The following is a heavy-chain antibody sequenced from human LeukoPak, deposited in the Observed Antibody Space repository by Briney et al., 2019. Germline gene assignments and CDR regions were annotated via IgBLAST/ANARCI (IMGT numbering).Heavy chain of an antibody. Sequence: PSETLSLTCGVSGGSIISSSYYWGWIRQPPGKGLEWIASMFYSGNTYYNPSLKSRVTMSVDTTENQFSLKLSSVTAADTAVYYCARHVVGNYDLLSFDYWGQGSLVTVPS. CDR1: GGSIISSSYY. V-gene: IGHV4-39*01. J-gene: IGHJ4*02. D-gene: IGHD2-21*01. CDR2: MFYSGNT. CDR3: ARHVVGNYDLLSFDY.